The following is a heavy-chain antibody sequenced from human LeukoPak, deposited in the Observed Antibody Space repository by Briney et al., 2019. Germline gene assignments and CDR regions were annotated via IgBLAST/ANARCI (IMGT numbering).Heavy chain of an antibody. V-gene: IGHV4-34*01. J-gene: IGHJ4*02. CDR3: ARGSEIAAAGTGFYFDY. CDR1: GGSFSGYH. Sequence: SETLSLTCAVYGGSFSGYHWSWIRQPPGKGLEWIGEINHSGGTIYNPSLKSVVAISVDTSKNQFSLRLRSVAAADTALYYCARGSEIAAAGTGFYFDYWGQGTLVTVSS. D-gene: IGHD6-13*01. CDR2: INHSGGT.